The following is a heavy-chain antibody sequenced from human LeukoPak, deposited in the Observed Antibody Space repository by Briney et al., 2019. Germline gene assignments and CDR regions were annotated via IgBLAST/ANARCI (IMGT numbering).Heavy chain of an antibody. CDR1: GFTFSNYG. CDR2: ISYDGSKK. Sequence: GGSLRLSCVASGFTFSNYGIHWVRQGPGKGLEWVAVISYDGSKKYYADSVKGRFTISRDSSKNTVDLQMSSLRAEDTASYYCARDVDTRGHYARFDPWGQGTLVTVSS. J-gene: IGHJ5*02. CDR3: ARDVDTRGHYARFDP. V-gene: IGHV3-33*05. D-gene: IGHD5-18*01.